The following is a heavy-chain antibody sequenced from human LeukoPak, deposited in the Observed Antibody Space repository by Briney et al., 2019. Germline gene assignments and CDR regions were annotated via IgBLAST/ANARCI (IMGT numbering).Heavy chain of an antibody. J-gene: IGHJ4*02. D-gene: IGHD4-17*01. CDR1: GGSISSSNW. V-gene: IGHV4-4*02. CDR2: IYHSGST. Sequence: SGTLSLTCAVSGGSISSSNWWSWVRQPPGKGLEWIGEIYHSGSTNYNPSLKSRVTISVDKSKNQFSLKLSSVTAADTAVYYCARDRLHYGEYEKTFDYWGQGTLVTVSS. CDR3: ARDRLHYGEYEKTFDY.